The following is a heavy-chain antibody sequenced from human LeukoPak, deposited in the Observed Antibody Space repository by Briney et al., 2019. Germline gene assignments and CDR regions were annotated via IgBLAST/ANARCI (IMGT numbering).Heavy chain of an antibody. CDR3: ARPYGSGSEYYYYGMDV. CDR1: GSTFSSYA. Sequence: PGRSLRLSCAASGSTFSSYAMHWVRQAPGKGLEWVAVMSYDGSNKYYADSVKGRFTISRDNSKNTLYLQMDSLRAEDTAVYYCARPYGSGSEYYYYGMDVWGKGTTVTVSS. V-gene: IGHV3-30*04. J-gene: IGHJ6*04. CDR2: MSYDGSNK. D-gene: IGHD3-10*01.